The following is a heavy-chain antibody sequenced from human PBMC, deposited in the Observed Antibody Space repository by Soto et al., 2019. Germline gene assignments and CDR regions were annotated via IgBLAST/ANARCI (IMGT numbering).Heavy chain of an antibody. V-gene: IGHV1-2*02. CDR1: GYTFTGYY. CDR3: APRRCGYSSSWDGGFAY. D-gene: IGHD6-13*01. Sequence: QVQLVQSGAEVKKPGASVKVSCKASGYTFTGYYMHWVRQAPGQGLEWMGWINPNSGGTNYAQKFQGRVTMTRDTSTSTAYMELTRLRSDDTAVYSCAPRRCGYSSSWDGGFAYWGQGTLVTVSP. CDR2: INPNSGGT. J-gene: IGHJ4*02.